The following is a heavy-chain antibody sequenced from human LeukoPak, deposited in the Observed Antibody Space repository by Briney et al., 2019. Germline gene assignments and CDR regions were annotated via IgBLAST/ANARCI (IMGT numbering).Heavy chain of an antibody. V-gene: IGHV4-39*01. J-gene: IGHJ4*02. CDR3: ARRLSIAAPDY. Sequence: SETLSLTCTVSGGSISSSSYYWGWIRQPPGKGLEWIGSIYYSGSTYYNPPLKSRVTISVDTSKNQFSLKLSSVTAADTAVYYCARRLSIAAPDYWGQGTLVTVSS. CDR1: GGSISSSSYY. D-gene: IGHD6-6*01. CDR2: IYYSGST.